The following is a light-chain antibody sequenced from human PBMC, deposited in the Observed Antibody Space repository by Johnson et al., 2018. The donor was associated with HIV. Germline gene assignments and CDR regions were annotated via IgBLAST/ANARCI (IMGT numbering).Light chain of an antibody. CDR2: ENN. CDR1: SSNIGNIY. Sequence: HSVLTQPPSVSAAPGQKVTISCSGSSSNIGNIYVSWYQQLPGTAPKLLIYENNKRPSGIPDRFSGSKSDTSATLGITGLQTGDEADYYCGTWDNSLNTGVVFGAGTKVTVL. CDR3: GTWDNSLNTGVV. J-gene: IGLJ1*01. V-gene: IGLV1-51*02.